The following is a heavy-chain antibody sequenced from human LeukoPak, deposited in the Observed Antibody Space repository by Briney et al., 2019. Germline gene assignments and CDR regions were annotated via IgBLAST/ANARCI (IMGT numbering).Heavy chain of an antibody. J-gene: IGHJ3*02. CDR1: GYTFTSYG. Sequence: ASVKVSCKASGYTFTSYGISWVRQAPGQGLEWMGWISAYNGNTNYAQKLQGRVTMTTDTSTSTAYMELRSLRSDDTAVYYCARVYSRIALGYCSGGSCPLLRGAFDIWGQGTMVTVSS. V-gene: IGHV1-18*01. CDR2: ISAYNGNT. D-gene: IGHD2-15*01. CDR3: ARVYSRIALGYCSGGSCPLLRGAFDI.